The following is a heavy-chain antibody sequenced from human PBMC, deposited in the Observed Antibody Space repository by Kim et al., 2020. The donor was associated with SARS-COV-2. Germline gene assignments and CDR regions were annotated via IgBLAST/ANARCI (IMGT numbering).Heavy chain of an antibody. V-gene: IGHV3-23*01. Sequence: GGATFSADSVTGRFTISGATSKNTVSLQMNSLRAEDTAVYYCARGHVADWGQGTLVTVSS. CDR3: ARGHVAD. J-gene: IGHJ4*02. D-gene: IGHD3-16*01. CDR2: GGAT.